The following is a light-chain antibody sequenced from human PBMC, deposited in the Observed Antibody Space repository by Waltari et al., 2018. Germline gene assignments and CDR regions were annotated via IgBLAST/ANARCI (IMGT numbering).Light chain of an antibody. J-gene: IGLJ2*01. CDR2: DVT. Sequence: QSALTQPRSVSGPPGQSVTISCTGPSSDIRAYIYVSWYRQDPGSSPKLIIYDVTKRPSGVPHRFTGSKSGNTASLTISGLQADDEAQYFCSSYAGDDTFLLFGGGTQLTVL. CDR3: SSYAGDDTFLL. CDR1: SSDIRAYIY. V-gene: IGLV2-11*01.